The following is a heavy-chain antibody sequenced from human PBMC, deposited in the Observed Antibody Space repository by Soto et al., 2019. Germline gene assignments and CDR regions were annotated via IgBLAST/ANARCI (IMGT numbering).Heavy chain of an antibody. CDR3: AKLGSLGHPYYYGMDV. V-gene: IGHV3-11*01. CDR2: ISGGGTSI. Sequence: EGSLRLSCAASTFTFSDYYMSWIRQAPGKGLEWVSYISGGGTSIYYADSVKGRFSVSRDNAKTSLYLQMNSLRAEDTAVYYCAKLGSLGHPYYYGMDVWGPGTTVTVSS. D-gene: IGHD3-16*01. CDR1: TFTFSDYY. J-gene: IGHJ6*02.